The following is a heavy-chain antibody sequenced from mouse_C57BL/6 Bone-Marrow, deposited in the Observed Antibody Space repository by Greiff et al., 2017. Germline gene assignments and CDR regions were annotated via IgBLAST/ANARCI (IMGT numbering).Heavy chain of an antibody. CDR1: GFTFSDYG. CDR3: ARRAYGSIWYFDV. J-gene: IGHJ1*03. Sequence: EVQGVESGGGLVQPGGSLKLSCAASGFTFSDYGMALVRQAPRKGPEWVAFISNLAYSIYYADTVTGRFTISRENAKNTLYLEMSSLRSEDTAMYYCARRAYGSIWYFDVWGTGTTVTVSS. V-gene: IGHV5-15*01. D-gene: IGHD1-1*01. CDR2: ISNLAYSI.